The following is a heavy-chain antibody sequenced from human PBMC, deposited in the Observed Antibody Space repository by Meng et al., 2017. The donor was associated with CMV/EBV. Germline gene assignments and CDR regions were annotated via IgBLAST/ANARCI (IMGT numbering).Heavy chain of an antibody. CDR3: ARVIVVPAAIPLYYYYGMDV. CDR1: GYTFTSYD. J-gene: IGHJ6*02. CDR2: IIPIFGTA. Sequence: SVKVSCKASGYTFTSYDINWVRQAPGQGLEWMGGIIPIFGTANYAQKFQGRVTITTDESTSTAYMELSSLRSEDTAVYYCARVIVVPAAIPLYYYYGMDVWGQGTTVTVSS. D-gene: IGHD2-2*02. V-gene: IGHV1-69*05.